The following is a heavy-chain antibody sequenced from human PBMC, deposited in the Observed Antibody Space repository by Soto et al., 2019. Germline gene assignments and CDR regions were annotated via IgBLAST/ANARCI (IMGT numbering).Heavy chain of an antibody. D-gene: IGHD6-6*01. J-gene: IGHJ4*02. Sequence: EEQLVESGGGLVQPGGSLRLSCAASGFMFSRYWMTWVRQAPGKGLEWVANIHRDGSEKYYVDSVKGRFTISRDNAKNSLYLQMDSLRAEDTAIYYCARSIAARLPYFDYWGQGTLVTVSS. CDR3: ARSIAARLPYFDY. CDR2: IHRDGSEK. V-gene: IGHV3-7*03. CDR1: GFMFSRYW.